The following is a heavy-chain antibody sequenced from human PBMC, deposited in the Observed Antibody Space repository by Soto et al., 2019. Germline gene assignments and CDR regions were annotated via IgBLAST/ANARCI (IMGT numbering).Heavy chain of an antibody. Sequence: PSETLSLTCAVYGGSFSGYYWSWIRQPPGKGLEWIGEINHSGSTNYNPSLKSRVTISVDTSKNQFSLKLSSVTAADTAVYYCARGPNRVVATIKRQYYYYMDVWGKGTTVTVSS. CDR1: GGSFSGYY. CDR2: INHSGST. D-gene: IGHD5-12*01. J-gene: IGHJ6*03. CDR3: ARGPNRVVATIKRQYYYYMDV. V-gene: IGHV4-34*01.